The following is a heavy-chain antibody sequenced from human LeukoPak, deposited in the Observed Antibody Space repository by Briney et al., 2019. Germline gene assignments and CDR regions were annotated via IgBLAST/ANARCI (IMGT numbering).Heavy chain of an antibody. CDR2: LSGDGSDT. CDR3: TKGGHGDY. J-gene: IGHJ4*02. Sequence: GSLRLSCQASGFPFSTFPMSWVRQAPGKGLEWVSTLSGDGSDTYYADSAKGRFTISRDTSKNTLFLQMNSLRADDTAIYYCTKGGHGDYWGQGTMVTVSS. CDR1: GFPFSTFP. V-gene: IGHV3-23*01. D-gene: IGHD2-21*02.